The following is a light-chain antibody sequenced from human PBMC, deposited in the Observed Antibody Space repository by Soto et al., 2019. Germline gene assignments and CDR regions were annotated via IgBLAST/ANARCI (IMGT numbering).Light chain of an antibody. CDR3: CSYAGSYTFYV. CDR2: DVS. V-gene: IGLV2-11*01. J-gene: IGLJ1*01. CDR1: SSDVGGYNY. Sequence: QSALTQPRSVSGSPGQSVTISCTGTSSDVGGYNYVSWYQQHPGKAPKLMIYDVSKRPSGVPDRFSGSKSGNTASLTISGLQAEDEADYNCCSYAGSYTFYVFGTGTKLTV.